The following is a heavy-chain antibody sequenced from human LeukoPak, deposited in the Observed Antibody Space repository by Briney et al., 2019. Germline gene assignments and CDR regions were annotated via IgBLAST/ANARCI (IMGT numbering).Heavy chain of an antibody. V-gene: IGHV1-2*02. CDR1: GYTFTGYY. Sequence: ASVKVSCKASGYTFTGYYMHWVRQAPGQGLEWMGWINPNSGGTNYAQKFQGRVTMTRDTSISTAYMELSRLRSDDTAVYYCAKGSSNNGGVQYSGDNWGQGTLVTVSS. D-gene: IGHD2-21*01. CDR2: INPNSGGT. CDR3: AKGSSNNGGVQYSGDN. J-gene: IGHJ4*02.